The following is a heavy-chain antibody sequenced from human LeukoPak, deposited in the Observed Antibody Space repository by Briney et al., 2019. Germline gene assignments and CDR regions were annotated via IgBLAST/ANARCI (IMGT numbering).Heavy chain of an antibody. D-gene: IGHD3-22*01. CDR2: IYSGGST. V-gene: IGHV3-53*01. J-gene: IGHJ3*02. CDR1: GFTVSSNY. Sequence: GGSLRLSCAASGFTVSSNYMSWVRQAPGKGLEWVSVIYSGGSTYYADSVKGRFTISRDNSKNTLYLQMNSLRAEDTAVYYCARVYYYDSSGYSSDAFDIWGQGTMVTVSS. CDR3: ARVYYYDSSGYSSDAFDI.